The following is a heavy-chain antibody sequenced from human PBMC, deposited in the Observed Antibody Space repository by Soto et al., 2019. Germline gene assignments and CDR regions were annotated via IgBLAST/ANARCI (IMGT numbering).Heavy chain of an antibody. V-gene: IGHV2-5*02. CDR2: IYWDDDK. Sequence: QITLKESGPTLVKPTQTLTLTCTFSGFSLSTRGVGVGWIRQPPGKALEWLAIIYWDDDKRYSPSLKSRLTSTKDPSKNQGVRTMTNMDPGDTATYYCAHKGGGDRILDYWGQGTLVTVSS. CDR3: AHKGGGDRILDY. J-gene: IGHJ4*02. D-gene: IGHD3-16*01. CDR1: GFSLSTRGVG.